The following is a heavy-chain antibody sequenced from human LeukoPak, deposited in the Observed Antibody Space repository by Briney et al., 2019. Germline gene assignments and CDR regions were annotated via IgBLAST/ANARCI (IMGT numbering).Heavy chain of an antibody. Sequence: GGSLKISCKGSGYSFTSYWIGWVRQMPGKGLEWMGIIYPGDSDTRYSPSFQGQVTISADKSISTAYLQWSSLKASDTAMYYCARSTEDSSSWYVGDYWGQGTLVTVSS. V-gene: IGHV5-51*01. J-gene: IGHJ4*02. CDR1: GYSFTSYW. CDR3: ARSTEDSSSWYVGDY. CDR2: IYPGDSDT. D-gene: IGHD6-13*01.